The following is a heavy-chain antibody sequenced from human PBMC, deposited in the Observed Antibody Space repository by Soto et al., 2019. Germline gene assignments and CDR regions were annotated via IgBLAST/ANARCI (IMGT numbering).Heavy chain of an antibody. CDR1: NFSISSGYY. D-gene: IGHD1-26*01. V-gene: IGHV4-38-2*01. CDR3: ARTRSGSYYSVFNY. Sequence: SETLSLTCVVSNFSISSGYYWGWIRQSPGKGLEWIASIYRSGTTSYNPSLKSRVTISVDPSKNQFSLMLTAVNAADTAVYYCARTRSGSYYSVFNYWGRGSLVTVCS. CDR2: IYRSGTT. J-gene: IGHJ4*02.